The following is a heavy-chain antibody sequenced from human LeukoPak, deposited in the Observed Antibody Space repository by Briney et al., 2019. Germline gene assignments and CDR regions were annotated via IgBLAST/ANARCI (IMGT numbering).Heavy chain of an antibody. CDR2: INPNSGGT. CDR1: GYTFTSYA. D-gene: IGHD6-13*01. CDR3: ARVRAAADY. V-gene: IGHV1-2*02. J-gene: IGHJ4*02. Sequence: ASVKVSCKASGYTFTSYAMNWVRQAPGQGLEWMGWINPNSGGTNYAQKFQGRVTMTRDTSISTAYMELSRLRSDDTAVYYCARVRAAADYWGQGTLVTVSS.